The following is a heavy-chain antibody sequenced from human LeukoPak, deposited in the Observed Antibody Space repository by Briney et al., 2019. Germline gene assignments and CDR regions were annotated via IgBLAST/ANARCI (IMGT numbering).Heavy chain of an antibody. CDR3: ARHNTIFGVVIDY. Sequence: SETLFLTCTVSGGSISSSSYYWGWIRQPPGKGLEWIGSIYYSGSTYYNPSLKSRVTISVDTSKNQFSLKLSSVTAADTAVYYCARHNTIFGVVIDYWGQGTLVTVSS. CDR1: GGSISSSSYY. J-gene: IGHJ4*02. CDR2: IYYSGST. D-gene: IGHD3-3*01. V-gene: IGHV4-39*01.